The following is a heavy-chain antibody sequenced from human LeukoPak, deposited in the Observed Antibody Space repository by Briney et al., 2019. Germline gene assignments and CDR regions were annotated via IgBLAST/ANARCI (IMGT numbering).Heavy chain of an antibody. D-gene: IGHD2-2*01. CDR3: ARDQGYCSSTSCYRFDY. CDR1: GGTFSSYA. CDR2: IIPILGIA. J-gene: IGHJ4*02. Sequence: ASVKVSCKASGGTFSSYAISWVRQAPGQGLEWMGRIIPILGIANYAQKFQGRVTITADKSTSTAYMELSSLRSEDTAVYYCARDQGYCSSTSCYRFDYWGQGTLVTVSS. V-gene: IGHV1-69*04.